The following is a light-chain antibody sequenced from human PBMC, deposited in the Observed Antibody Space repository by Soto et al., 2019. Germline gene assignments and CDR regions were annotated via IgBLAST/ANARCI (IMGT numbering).Light chain of an antibody. Sequence: DIQMTQSPSTLSASVGDRVTITGRASQSISIWLAWYQQKSGRAPKLLIYDSSSLESGVPSRFSGSGSGTEFSLTISSLQPDDFATYFCQQYDSFSITFGQGTRLEIK. V-gene: IGKV1-5*01. CDR3: QQYDSFSIT. CDR2: DSS. CDR1: QSISIW. J-gene: IGKJ5*01.